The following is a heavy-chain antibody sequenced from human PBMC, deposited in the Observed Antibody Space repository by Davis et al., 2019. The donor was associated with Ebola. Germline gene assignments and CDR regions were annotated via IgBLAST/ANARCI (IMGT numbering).Heavy chain of an antibody. Sequence: PGGSLRLSCAASGFTFSGSTMHWVRQASGKGLEWVGRIRSKANSYATAYAASVKGRFTISRDDSKNTAYLQMNSLKTEDTAVYYCTRVPMGYSSGWYVWFDPWGQGTLVTVSS. D-gene: IGHD6-19*01. CDR2: IRSKANSYAT. J-gene: IGHJ5*02. CDR3: TRVPMGYSSGWYVWFDP. V-gene: IGHV3-73*01. CDR1: GFTFSGST.